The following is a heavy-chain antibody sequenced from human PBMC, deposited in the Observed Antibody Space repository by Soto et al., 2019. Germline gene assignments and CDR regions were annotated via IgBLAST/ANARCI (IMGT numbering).Heavy chain of an antibody. CDR1: GGSISSGGYS. CDR2: IYHSGST. D-gene: IGHD6-19*01. J-gene: IGHJ4*02. Sequence: LSLTCAVSGGSISSGGYSWSWIRQPPGKGLEWIGYIYHSGSTYYNPSLKSRVTISVDRSKNQFSLKLSSVTAADTAVYYCARVTVAGFLFDYWGQGTLVTVSS. V-gene: IGHV4-30-2*01. CDR3: ARVTVAGFLFDY.